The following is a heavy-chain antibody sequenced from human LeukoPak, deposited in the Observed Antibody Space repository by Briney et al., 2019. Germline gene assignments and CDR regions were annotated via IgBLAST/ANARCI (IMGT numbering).Heavy chain of an antibody. Sequence: SGGSLRLSCAASGFTFSSYSMNWVRQAPGKGLEWVSYISSSSSTIYYADSVKGRFTISRDNAKNSLYLQMNSLRAEDTAVYYCARGGRGYSYYYYGMDVWGQGTTVTVSS. J-gene: IGHJ6*02. V-gene: IGHV3-48*04. CDR2: ISSSSSTI. CDR1: GFTFSSYS. CDR3: ARGGRGYSYYYYGMDV. D-gene: IGHD5-18*01.